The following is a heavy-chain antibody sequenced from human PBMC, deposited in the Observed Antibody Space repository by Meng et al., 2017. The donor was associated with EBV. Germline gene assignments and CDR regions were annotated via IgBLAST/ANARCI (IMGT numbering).Heavy chain of an antibody. CDR1: GGPFRYYA. J-gene: IGHJ4*02. CDR2: FLPRLGAP. V-gene: IGHV1-69*01. CDR3: ASESGRGYTPDY. Sequence: VWLVPSGAEVKKPGWSVKVSCKTSGGPFRYYAISWVGQAPGQGLEWLGGFLPRLGAPNYAQKFHGRVKITADESTSTHYMDLSSLRSEDTAIYYCASESGRGYTPDYWGQGTLVTVSS. D-gene: IGHD3-10*01.